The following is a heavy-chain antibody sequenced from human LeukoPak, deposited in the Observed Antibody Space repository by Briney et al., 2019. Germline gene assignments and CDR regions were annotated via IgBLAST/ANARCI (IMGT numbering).Heavy chain of an antibody. D-gene: IGHD3-10*01. Sequence: GGSLRLSCVASGFTFSSYWMHWVRQAPGKGLVWVSRINSDGSSTSYADSVKGRFTISRDNAKNTLYLQMNSLRAEDTAVYYCARDRIRLANPRPIDYWGQGTLVTVSS. V-gene: IGHV3-74*01. CDR3: ARDRIRLANPRPIDY. CDR1: GFTFSSYW. J-gene: IGHJ4*02. CDR2: INSDGSST.